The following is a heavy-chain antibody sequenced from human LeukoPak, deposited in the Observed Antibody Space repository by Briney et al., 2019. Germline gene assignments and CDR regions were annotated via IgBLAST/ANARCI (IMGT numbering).Heavy chain of an antibody. CDR1: GFTFSSYA. V-gene: IGHV3-30-3*01. D-gene: IGHD3-22*01. CDR3: ATLVVIKHFDY. Sequence: GRSLGLSCAASGFTFSSYAMHWVRQAPGKGLEWVAVISYDGSNKYYADSVKGRFTISRDNSKNTLYLQMNSLRAEDTAVYYCATLVVIKHFDYWGQGTLVTVSS. J-gene: IGHJ4*02. CDR2: ISYDGSNK.